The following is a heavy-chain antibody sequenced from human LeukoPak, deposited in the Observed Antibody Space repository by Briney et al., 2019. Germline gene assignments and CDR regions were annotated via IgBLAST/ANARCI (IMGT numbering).Heavy chain of an antibody. CDR2: ISDSGGNT. Sequence: TGGSLRLSCAASVYTFSIYAMSWVRQAPGKGLEWVSVISDSGGNTYYADSVKGRFTISRDNFKNTLYLQMNSLRAEDTAIYYCAKNRDSSAYYHDAFDIWGQGTMVTVSS. J-gene: IGHJ3*02. V-gene: IGHV3-23*01. CDR3: AKNRDSSAYYHDAFDI. CDR1: VYTFSIYA. D-gene: IGHD3-22*01.